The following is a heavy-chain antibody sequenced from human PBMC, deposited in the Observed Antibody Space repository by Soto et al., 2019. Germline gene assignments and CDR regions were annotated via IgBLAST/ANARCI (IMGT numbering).Heavy chain of an antibody. Sequence: GGSLRLSCAASGFTFSTYDMHWVRQGTEKGLEWVSAIGTAGDTYYLDSVKGRFTISRENAKNSLYLQMSSLRAGDTAIYYCARLYVAGTIVSYMDVWGKGTTVTVSS. V-gene: IGHV3-13*01. D-gene: IGHD1-1*01. CDR2: IGTAGDT. CDR1: GFTFSTYD. CDR3: ARLYVAGTIVSYMDV. J-gene: IGHJ6*03.